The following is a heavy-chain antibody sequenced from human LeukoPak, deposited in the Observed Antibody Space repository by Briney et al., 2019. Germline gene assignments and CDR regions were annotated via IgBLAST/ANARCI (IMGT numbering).Heavy chain of an antibody. D-gene: IGHD3-22*01. Sequence: VASVKVSFKASGYTFTSYGISWVRQAPGQGLEWMGWISAYNGNTNYAQKLQGRVTMTTDTSTSTAYMELRSLRSDDTAVYYCAGGPLQMGYYDSSGYSSFDYWGQGTLVTVSS. V-gene: IGHV1-18*01. CDR2: ISAYNGNT. CDR1: GYTFTSYG. J-gene: IGHJ4*02. CDR3: AGGPLQMGYYDSSGYSSFDY.